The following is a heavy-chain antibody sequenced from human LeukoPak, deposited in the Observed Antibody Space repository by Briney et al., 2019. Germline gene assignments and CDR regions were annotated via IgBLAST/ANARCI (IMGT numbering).Heavy chain of an antibody. CDR3: ARMDFWSGQLDY. CDR1: GFTVSSNY. D-gene: IGHD3-3*01. Sequence: GGSLRLSCAASGFTVSSNYMSWVRQAPGKGLEWVSVIYSGGSTYYADSVKGRFTISRDNSKNTLYLQMNSLRAEDTAVYYYARMDFWSGQLDYWGQGTLVTVSS. J-gene: IGHJ4*02. CDR2: IYSGGST. V-gene: IGHV3-66*02.